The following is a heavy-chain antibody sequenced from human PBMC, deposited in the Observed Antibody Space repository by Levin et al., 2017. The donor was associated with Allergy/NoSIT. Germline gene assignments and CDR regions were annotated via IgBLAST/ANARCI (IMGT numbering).Heavy chain of an antibody. CDR1: GGSISFGNYY. CDR2: MHSSGST. V-gene: IGHV4-61*02. CDR3: ARENPYYDLLTGTRRKLYYHYMDV. J-gene: IGHJ6*03. Sequence: SETLSLTCTVSGGSISFGNYYWTWIRQPAGRGLEWLGRMHSSGSTDHNPSLEGRVAISGDTSKNQLSLKLTSVTAADTAVYYCARENPYYDLLTGTRRKLYYHYMDVWGKGTTVTVSS. D-gene: IGHD3-9*01.